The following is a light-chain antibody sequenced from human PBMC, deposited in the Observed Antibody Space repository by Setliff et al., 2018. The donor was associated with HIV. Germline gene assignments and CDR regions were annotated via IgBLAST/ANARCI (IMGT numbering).Light chain of an antibody. V-gene: IGLV1-51*01. Sequence: VLTQPPSVSAAPGQKVTIYCSGSRSNIGNNYVSWYQQLPGTAPKLLIYDNSKRPSGIPDRFSGSKSGTSATLAITGLQTGDEADFYCGTWDSSLSAYVFGSGTKVTVL. J-gene: IGLJ1*01. CDR3: GTWDSSLSAYV. CDR1: RSNIGNNY. CDR2: DNS.